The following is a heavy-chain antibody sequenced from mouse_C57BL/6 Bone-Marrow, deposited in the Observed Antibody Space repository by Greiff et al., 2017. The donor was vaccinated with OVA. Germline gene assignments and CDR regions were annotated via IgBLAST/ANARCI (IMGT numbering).Heavy chain of an antibody. CDR3: ARDWCNPYYYDY. CDR2: ISDGGSYT. V-gene: IGHV5-4*01. Sequence: EVKLVESGGGLVKPGGSLKLSCAASGFTFSSYAMSWVRQTPEKRLEWVATISDGGSYTYYPDNVKGRFTISRDNAKNNLYLQMSHLKSEDTAMYYFARDWCNPYYYDYWGQGTTLTVSS. D-gene: IGHD1-1*02. CDR1: GFTFSSYA. J-gene: IGHJ2*01.